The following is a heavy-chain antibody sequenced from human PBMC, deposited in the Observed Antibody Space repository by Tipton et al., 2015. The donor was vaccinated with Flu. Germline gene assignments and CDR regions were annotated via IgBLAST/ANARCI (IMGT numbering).Heavy chain of an antibody. D-gene: IGHD5-24*01. CDR2: IIPILGIA. J-gene: IGHJ3*02. CDR3: ASRDGYNSDAFDI. V-gene: IGHV1-69*09. CDR1: GGTFSSYT. Sequence: QVQLVQSGAEVKKPGSSVKVSCKASGGTFSSYTISWVRQAPGQGLEWMGRIIPILGIANYAQKFQGRVTITADKSTSTAYMELSSLRSEDTAVYYCASRDGYNSDAFDIWGQGTMVTVSS.